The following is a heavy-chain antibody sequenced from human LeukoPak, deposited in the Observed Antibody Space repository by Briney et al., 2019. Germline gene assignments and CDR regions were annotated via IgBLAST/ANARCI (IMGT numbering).Heavy chain of an antibody. CDR2: ISNDGNNE. J-gene: IGHJ6*03. D-gene: IGHD4-17*01. CDR3: AKEEMTTVTGHYYYMDV. V-gene: IGHV3-30*18. CDR1: GFTFSSFG. Sequence: GGSLRLSCAASGFTFSSFGMHWVRQAPGKGLEWVAVISNDGNNEYYADSVKGRFTISRDNYKNTLYLQMNSLRAEDTAVYYCAKEEMTTVTGHYYYMDVWGKGTTVTVSS.